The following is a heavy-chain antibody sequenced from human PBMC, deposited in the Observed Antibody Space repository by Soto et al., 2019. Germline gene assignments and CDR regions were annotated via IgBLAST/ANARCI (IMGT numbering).Heavy chain of an antibody. Sequence: EVQVVDSGGGLVKPGGSLRLSCAASGFTFSEYSFLWVRQAPGKGLEWLSFIANGDNHIFYSDSGKGRFTISRDHAKNTVYLQLNSLRADDSAVYYCARENGHCTDACNRGAFDIWGQGTMVTVSS. CDR2: IANGDNHI. J-gene: IGHJ3*02. V-gene: IGHV3-21*01. D-gene: IGHD2-2*01. CDR3: ARENGHCTDACNRGAFDI. CDR1: GFTFSEYS.